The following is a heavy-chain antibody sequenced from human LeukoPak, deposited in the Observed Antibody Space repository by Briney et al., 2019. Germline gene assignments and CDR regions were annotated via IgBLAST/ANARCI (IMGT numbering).Heavy chain of an antibody. CDR1: GVSISSSNW. J-gene: IGHJ4*02. CDR3: ASKGVYYYDSSGYYRRFDY. CDR2: IYHSGST. Sequence: SETLSLTCAVSGVSISSSNWWSWVRQPPGKGLEWIGEIYHSGSTNYNPSLKSRVTISVGKSKNQFSLKLSSATAADTAVYYCASKGVYYYDSSGYYRRFDYWGQGTLVTVSS. D-gene: IGHD3-22*01. V-gene: IGHV4-4*02.